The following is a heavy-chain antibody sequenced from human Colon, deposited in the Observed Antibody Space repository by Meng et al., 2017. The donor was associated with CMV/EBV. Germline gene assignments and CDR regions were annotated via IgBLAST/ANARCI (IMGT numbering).Heavy chain of an antibody. V-gene: IGHV3-23*01. CDR3: TKDIRRRFDN. CDR2: ISSNDGST. CDR1: VYTLTQLS. J-gene: IGHJ4*02. Sequence: SCKVSVYTLTQLSIHWVRQAPGKGLEWVSSISSNDGSTYYADSVKGRFTVSRDNSKNSLYLQMNSLRAEDTAIYFCTKDIRRRFDNWGQGTLVTVSS.